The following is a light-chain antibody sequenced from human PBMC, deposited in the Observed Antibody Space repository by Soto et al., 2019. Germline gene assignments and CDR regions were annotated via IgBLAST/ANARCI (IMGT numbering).Light chain of an antibody. J-gene: IGKJ5*01. Sequence: AIQLTQSPSSLSASVGDRVTITCRASQGIRNDLGWYQQKPGKAPKLLIYKASSLESGVPSRFSGSGSGTKFTLTISSLQPDDFATYYCQHYNSYLITFGQGTRLEIK. CDR1: QGIRND. CDR3: QHYNSYLIT. CDR2: KAS. V-gene: IGKV1-13*02.